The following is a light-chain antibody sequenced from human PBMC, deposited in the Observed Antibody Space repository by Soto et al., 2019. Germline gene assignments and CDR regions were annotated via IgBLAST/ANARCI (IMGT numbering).Light chain of an antibody. J-gene: IGKJ4*01. CDR3: KQYDSYSPLT. CDR1: QSISRW. V-gene: IGKV1-5*01. Sequence: DIQMTQSPSTLSASVGDRVTITCRASQSISRWLAWYQQKPGKAPELLIYDASILESGVPARFSGSGFGTKFTLTPSTLQPDVFAIFYCKQYDSYSPLTFGGGTRGEIK. CDR2: DAS.